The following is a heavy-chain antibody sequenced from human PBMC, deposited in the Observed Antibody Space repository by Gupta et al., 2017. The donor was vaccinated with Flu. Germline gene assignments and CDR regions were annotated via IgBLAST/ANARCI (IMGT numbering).Heavy chain of an antibody. CDR1: GHTFSSYA. V-gene: IGHV1-69*01. CDR3: ARGTTYYFDSSAY. D-gene: IGHD3-22*01. Sequence: QVQLVQSGAEVKKPGSSVKVSCKTSGHTFSSYATSWVRQVPGQGLEWMGGIIGMFGTTNYAQKFQGRVTITADESTSTAYMELRSLRSEDTAVYYCARGTTYYFDSSAYWGQGTLVTVSS. J-gene: IGHJ4*02. CDR2: IIGMFGTT.